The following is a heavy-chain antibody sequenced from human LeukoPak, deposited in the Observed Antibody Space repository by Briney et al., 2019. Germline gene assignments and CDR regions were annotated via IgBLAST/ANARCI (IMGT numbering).Heavy chain of an antibody. Sequence: GESLKISCAASGFMFSNFAMSWVRQAPGKGLEWVSTIYYSGGNTYSADSVKGRFTISRDNAKNTLYLQMNSLRAEDTAVYYCAKDQGQAVVPRRFDYWGQGTLVTVSS. CDR2: IYYSGGNT. V-gene: IGHV3-23*01. J-gene: IGHJ4*02. D-gene: IGHD2-2*01. CDR3: AKDQGQAVVPRRFDY. CDR1: GFMFSNFA.